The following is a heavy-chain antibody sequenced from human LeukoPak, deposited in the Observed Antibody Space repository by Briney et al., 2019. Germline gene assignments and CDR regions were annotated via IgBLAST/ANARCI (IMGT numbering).Heavy chain of an antibody. V-gene: IGHV3-74*01. J-gene: IGHJ4*02. Sequence: GGSLRLSCAASGFTLSSYWMHWVRQVPGKGLVWVSRINPDGSTTTYADSVKGRFTISRDNAKNTLYLQMNSLRAEDTAVYYCAKDLGAVADYWGQGTLVTVSS. CDR3: AKDLGAVADY. D-gene: IGHD6-19*01. CDR1: GFTLSSYW. CDR2: INPDGSTT.